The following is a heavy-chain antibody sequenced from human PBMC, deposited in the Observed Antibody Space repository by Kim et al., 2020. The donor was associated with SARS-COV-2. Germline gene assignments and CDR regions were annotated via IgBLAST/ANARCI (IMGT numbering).Heavy chain of an antibody. V-gene: IGHV3-21*01. CDR2: ISAATNYI. Sequence: GGSLRLSCAASGFTFTYYSLNWVRQAPGKGLEWLSSISAATNYIYYADSVRGRFTISRDNDKNFLYLQMNSLKVEDTAVYYCARERRVRPPEPGLGMDVWGQGTTVTVS. CDR1: GFTFTYYS. CDR3: ARERRVRPPEPGLGMDV. J-gene: IGHJ6*02.